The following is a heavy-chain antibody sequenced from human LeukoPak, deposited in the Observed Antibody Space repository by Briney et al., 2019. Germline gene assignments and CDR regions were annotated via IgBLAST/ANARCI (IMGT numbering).Heavy chain of an antibody. CDR3: ARRLHYYDSSGYYYYFDY. D-gene: IGHD3-22*01. V-gene: IGHV4-39*01. CDR2: IYYSGST. CDR1: GGSISSSSYY. J-gene: IGHJ4*02. Sequence: SETLSLTCTVSGGSISSSSYYWGWIRQPPGKGLEWIGSIYYSGSTYYNPSLKSRVTISVDTSKSQFSLKLSSVTAADTAVYYCARRLHYYDSSGYYYYFDYWGQGTLVTVSS.